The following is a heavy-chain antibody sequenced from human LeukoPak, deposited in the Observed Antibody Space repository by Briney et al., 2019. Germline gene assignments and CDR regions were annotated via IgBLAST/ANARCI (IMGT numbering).Heavy chain of an antibody. D-gene: IGHD3-3*01. CDR1: GFTFSNYA. Sequence: GGSLRLSCAASGFTFSNYAMSWVRQAPGKGLEWVSAISGSGGSTYYADSVKGRFSISRDNSKNTLYLQMNSLRAEDTAVYYCAKGAPITIFGVVIRQDYYYYGMDVWGQGTTVTVSS. J-gene: IGHJ6*02. CDR3: AKGAPITIFGVVIRQDYYYYGMDV. CDR2: ISGSGGST. V-gene: IGHV3-23*01.